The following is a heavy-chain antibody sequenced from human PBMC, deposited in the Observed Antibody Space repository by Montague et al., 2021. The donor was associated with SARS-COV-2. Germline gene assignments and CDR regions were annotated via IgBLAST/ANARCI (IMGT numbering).Heavy chain of an antibody. CDR3: ASVYTVTYYFDY. CDR2: ISISGST. J-gene: IGHJ4*02. CDR1: GGSISSGTYY. D-gene: IGHD4-17*01. V-gene: IGHV4-39*07. Sequence: SETLSLTCTVSGGSISSGTYYWGWVRQPPGKGLEWIGRISISGSTNYNPSLKSRVTISVDTSKNQFSLKLSSVTAADTAVYYCASVYTVTYYFDYWGRGTLVTVSS.